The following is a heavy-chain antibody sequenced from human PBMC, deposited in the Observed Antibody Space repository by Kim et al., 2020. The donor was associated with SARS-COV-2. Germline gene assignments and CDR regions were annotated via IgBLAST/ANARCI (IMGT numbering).Heavy chain of an antibody. Sequence: SVKVSCKASGFTFTSSAVQWVRQARGQRLEWIGWIVVGSGNTNYAQKFQERVTITRDMSTSTAYMELSSLRSEDTAVYYCAADLTQWLQLNAFDIWGQGTIVTVSS. D-gene: IGHD5-12*01. J-gene: IGHJ3*02. CDR2: IVVGSGNT. CDR1: GFTFTSSA. V-gene: IGHV1-58*01. CDR3: AADLTQWLQLNAFDI.